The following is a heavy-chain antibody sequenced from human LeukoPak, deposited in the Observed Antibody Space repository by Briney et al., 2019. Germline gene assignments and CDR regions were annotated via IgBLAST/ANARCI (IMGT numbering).Heavy chain of an antibody. J-gene: IGHJ6*04. CDR3: ARLKHRIAPLDV. Sequence: SETLSLTCTVSGGSISSYYWSWIRQPPGKGLEWIGYIYYSGSTNYNPSLKSRVTISVDTSKNQFSLRMRSVTAADTAVYYCARLKHRIAPLDVWGKGTTVTISS. CDR2: IYYSGST. CDR1: GGSISSYY. D-gene: IGHD6-13*01. V-gene: IGHV4-59*08.